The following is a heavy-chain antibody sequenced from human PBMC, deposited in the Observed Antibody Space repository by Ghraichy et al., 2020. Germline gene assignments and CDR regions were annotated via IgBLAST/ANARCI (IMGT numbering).Heavy chain of an antibody. Sequence: SQTLSLTCIVSGGSVSSGNHYWSWIRQSPGKGLEWIGYIYYRGSSYYNLSLKSRVTMSEDTYKSQLSLILTSMTAADTAVYCCARGASTTVTKYYYYGVDVWRRGSTVTLSS. CDR1: GGSVSSGNHY. CDR2: IYYRGSS. CDR3: ARGASTTVTKYYYYGVDV. D-gene: IGHD4-17*01. J-gene: IGHJ6*02. V-gene: IGHV4-61*01.